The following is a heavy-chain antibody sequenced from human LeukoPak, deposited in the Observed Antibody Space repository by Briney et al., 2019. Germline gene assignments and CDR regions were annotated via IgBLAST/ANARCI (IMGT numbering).Heavy chain of an antibody. Sequence: GESLKISCEASGYNFPIYWIGWVRQMPGKGLEWMGIIYPGDSDTRYSPSFQGQVTISADKSISTAYLQWSSLKASDTAMYYCARLGRAPRGGAFDIWGQGTMVTVSS. CDR1: GYNFPIYW. CDR2: IYPGDSDT. CDR3: ARLGRAPRGGAFDI. D-gene: IGHD3-10*01. J-gene: IGHJ3*02. V-gene: IGHV5-51*01.